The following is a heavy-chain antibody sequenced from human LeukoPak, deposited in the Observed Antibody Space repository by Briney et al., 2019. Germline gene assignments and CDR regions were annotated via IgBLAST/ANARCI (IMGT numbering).Heavy chain of an antibody. CDR1: GFTVSSNY. Sequence: PGGSLRLSCAVSGFTVSSNYMSWVRQAPGKGMEWVSVIYSGGSTYYADSVKGIFTISRDNSKNTLYLQMNSLRAEDTAVYYCARDLPVRGIPGWFDPWGQGTLVTVSS. V-gene: IGHV3-66*01. CDR2: IYSGGST. D-gene: IGHD3-10*01. CDR3: ARDLPVRGIPGWFDP. J-gene: IGHJ5*02.